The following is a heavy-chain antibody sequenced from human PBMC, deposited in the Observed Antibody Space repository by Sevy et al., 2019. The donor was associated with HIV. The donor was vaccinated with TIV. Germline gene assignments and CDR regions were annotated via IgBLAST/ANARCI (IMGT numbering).Heavy chain of an antibody. CDR1: GFTFSSYA. CDR2: ISSNGGST. V-gene: IGHV3-64*02. CDR3: ARGLQLWDPFDY. D-gene: IGHD5-18*01. J-gene: IGHJ4*02. Sequence: GGSLRLSCAASGFTFSSYAMHWVRQAPGKGLECVSAISSNGGSTYYADSVKGRFTISRDNSKNTLYLQMGSLRAEDMAVYYCARGLQLWDPFDYWGQGTLVTVSS.